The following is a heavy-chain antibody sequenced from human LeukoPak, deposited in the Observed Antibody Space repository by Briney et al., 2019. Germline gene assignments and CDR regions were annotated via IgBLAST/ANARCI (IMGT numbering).Heavy chain of an antibody. J-gene: IGHJ4*02. CDR1: GLTVSSNY. CDR3: ARDPYNSGSSYFDY. V-gene: IGHV3-53*01. CDR2: IYSDGST. D-gene: IGHD3-10*01. Sequence: GGSLRLSCAVSGLTVSSNYMSWVRQAPGKGLEWVSAIYSDGSTFYADSVKGRFTISRDNSKNTLYLQMNSLRAEDTAVYYCARDPYNSGSSYFDYWGQGTLVTVSS.